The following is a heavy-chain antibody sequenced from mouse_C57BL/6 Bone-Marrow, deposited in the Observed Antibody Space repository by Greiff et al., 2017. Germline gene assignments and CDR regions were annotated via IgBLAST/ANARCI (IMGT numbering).Heavy chain of an antibody. CDR3: AREGYGSSYEAMDY. J-gene: IGHJ4*01. Sequence: EVKLVESEGGLVQPGSSMKLSCTASGFTFSDYYMAWVRQVPEKGLEWVANINYDGSSTYYLDSLKSRFIISRDNAKNILYLQMSSLKSEDTATYYCAREGYGSSYEAMDYWGQGTSVTVSS. D-gene: IGHD1-1*01. V-gene: IGHV5-16*01. CDR1: GFTFSDYY. CDR2: INYDGSST.